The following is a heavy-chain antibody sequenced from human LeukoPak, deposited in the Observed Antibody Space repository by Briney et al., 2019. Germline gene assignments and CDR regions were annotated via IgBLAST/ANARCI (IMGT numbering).Heavy chain of an antibody. Sequence: GASVKVSCKASGYTFTSYGISWVRQAPGQGLEWMGWISACNGNTNYAQKLQGRVTMTTDTSTSTAYMELRSLRSDDTAVYYCARDWDGVAAAGTDWYFDLWGRGTLVTVSS. D-gene: IGHD6-13*01. CDR1: GYTFTSYG. CDR2: ISACNGNT. J-gene: IGHJ2*01. CDR3: ARDWDGVAAAGTDWYFDL. V-gene: IGHV1-18*01.